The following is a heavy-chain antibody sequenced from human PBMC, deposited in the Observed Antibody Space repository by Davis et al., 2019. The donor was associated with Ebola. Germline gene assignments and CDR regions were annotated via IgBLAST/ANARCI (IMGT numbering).Heavy chain of an antibody. CDR3: VRYGRSSYYYGMDV. CDR1: GGSISSTNYY. D-gene: IGHD6-6*01. CDR2: ISYSGNT. J-gene: IGHJ6*02. Sequence: MPSETLSLTCTVSGGSISSTNYYWGWIRQPPGKGLEWIGSISYSGNTYYNPSLKSRLTISVDTSKNQFSLKLNSVTAADTAVYYCVRYGRSSYYYGMDVWGQGTTVTVSS. V-gene: IGHV4-39*01.